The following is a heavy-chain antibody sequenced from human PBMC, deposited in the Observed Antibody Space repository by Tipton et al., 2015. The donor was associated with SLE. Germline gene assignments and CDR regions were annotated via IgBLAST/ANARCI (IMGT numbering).Heavy chain of an antibody. CDR3: ARDGRGYCDNSGCSEYHWFDP. J-gene: IGHJ5*02. CDR2: IYTSGNT. Sequence: TLSLTCSVSGGSISSGSYSWSWIRQPAGKGLEWIGHIYTSGNTKYNPSLKSRVTISLDTSRTQFSLKLSSVTAADTAVYYCARDGRGYCDNSGCSEYHWFDPWGQGTLVTVSS. CDR1: GGSISSGSYS. V-gene: IGHV4-61*09. D-gene: IGHD2-15*01.